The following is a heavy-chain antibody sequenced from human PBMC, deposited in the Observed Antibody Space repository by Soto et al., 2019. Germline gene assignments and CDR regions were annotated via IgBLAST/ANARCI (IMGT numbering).Heavy chain of an antibody. CDR1: GFTFSSYG. Sequence: PGGSLRLSCAASGFTFSSYGMHWVRQAPGKGLEWVAVIWYDGSNKYYADSVKGRFTISRDNSKNTLYLQMNSLRAEDTAVYYCAGYSRSRHKYYYYGMDVWGQGTTVTVSS. CDR2: IWYDGSNK. J-gene: IGHJ6*02. CDR3: AGYSRSRHKYYYYGMDV. V-gene: IGHV3-33*01. D-gene: IGHD6-13*01.